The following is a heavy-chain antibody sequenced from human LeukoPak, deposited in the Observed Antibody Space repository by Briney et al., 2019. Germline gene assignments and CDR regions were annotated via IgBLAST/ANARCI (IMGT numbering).Heavy chain of an antibody. CDR2: ITSRSTYI. CDR1: GFIFSSFS. V-gene: IGHV3-21*01. J-gene: IGHJ4*02. D-gene: IGHD1-26*01. CDR3: AREASPYSGSYYCDY. Sequence: PGGSLRLSCAASGFIFSSFSISWVRQAPGKGLEWVSSITSRSTYIYYADSMKGRFTISRDNAKNSLYLQLTSLRADDTAVYYCAREASPYSGSYYCDYWGQGTLVTVSS.